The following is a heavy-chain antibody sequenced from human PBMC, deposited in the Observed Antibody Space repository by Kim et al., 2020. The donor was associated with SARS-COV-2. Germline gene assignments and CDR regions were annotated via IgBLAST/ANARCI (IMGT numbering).Heavy chain of an antibody. CDR2: IYYSGST. CDR3: ARVKMAHLWLGDYYYYYNMDV. Sequence: SETLSLTCTVSGGSISSYYWSWIRQPPGKGLEWIGYIYYSGSTNYNPSLKSRVTISVDTSKNQFSLKLSSVTAADTAGYYWARVKMAHLWLGDYYYYYNMDVWGKGTTVTVSS. J-gene: IGHJ6*03. V-gene: IGHV4-59*01. D-gene: IGHD3-10*01. CDR1: GGSISSYY.